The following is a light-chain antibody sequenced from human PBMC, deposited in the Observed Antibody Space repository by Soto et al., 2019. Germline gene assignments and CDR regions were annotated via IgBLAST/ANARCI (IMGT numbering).Light chain of an antibody. J-gene: IGKJ1*01. CDR1: QGMSSW. Sequence: EIHMTQSPSTLSASVGDRVTITCRASQGMSSWLAWYQQKPGKAPKSLIYTASSLASGVPSRFSGIDSGTEFTLTISSLQHDDFATYLCQQYNSYPWTFGQGTMVEIK. CDR3: QQYNSYPWT. CDR2: TAS. V-gene: IGKV1-5*03.